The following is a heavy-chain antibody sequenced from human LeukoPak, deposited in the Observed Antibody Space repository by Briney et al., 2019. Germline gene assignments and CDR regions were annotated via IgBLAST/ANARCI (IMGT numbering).Heavy chain of an antibody. CDR2: INHSGST. J-gene: IGHJ5*01. V-gene: IGHV4-34*01. Sequence: SETLSLTCAVYGGSFSGYYWSWIRQPPGKGLEWIGEINHSGSTNYNPSLKSRVTISVDTSKNQFSLKLSSVTAADTAVYYCARGNRRMVRGVIRTGFDSWGQGTLVTVSS. CDR1: GGSFSGYY. CDR3: ARGNRRMVRGVIRTGFDS. D-gene: IGHD3-10*01.